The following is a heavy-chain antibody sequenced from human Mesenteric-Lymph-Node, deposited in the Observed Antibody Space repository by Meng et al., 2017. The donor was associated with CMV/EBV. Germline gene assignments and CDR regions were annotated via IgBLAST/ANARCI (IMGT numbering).Heavy chain of an antibody. Sequence: GESLKISCKASGYDFSTHWIGWARQLPGKGLEWMGVIYPGDSDTIYSPSFQGQVTISADKSISTAYLQWSSLKASDTAMYYCVRHDPPTGWYGGQVFYGMDVWGQGTTVTVSS. CDR1: GYDFSTHW. V-gene: IGHV5-51*01. D-gene: IGHD6-19*01. CDR2: IYPGDSDT. J-gene: IGHJ6*02. CDR3: VRHDPPTGWYGGQVFYGMDV.